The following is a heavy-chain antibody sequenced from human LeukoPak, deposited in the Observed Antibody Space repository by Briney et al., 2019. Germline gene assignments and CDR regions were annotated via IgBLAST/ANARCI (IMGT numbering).Heavy chain of an antibody. CDR1: GGSFSGYY. V-gene: IGHV4-34*01. CDR2: INHSGST. D-gene: IGHD3-10*01. J-gene: IGHJ4*02. Sequence: PSETLSLTCAVYGGSFSGYYWSWIRQPPGKGLEWIGEINHSGSTNYNPSLKSRVTISVDTSKNQFSLKLSSVTAADTAVYYCARGRRTTGSYTSYFDYWGQGTLVTVSS. CDR3: ARGRRTTGSYTSYFDY.